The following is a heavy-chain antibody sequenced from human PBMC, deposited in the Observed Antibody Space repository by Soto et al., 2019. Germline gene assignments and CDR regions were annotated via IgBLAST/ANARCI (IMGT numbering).Heavy chain of an antibody. CDR2: IYSGGYT. CDR1: GFTVSNNY. D-gene: IGHD3-16*01. CDR3: GTPGGGGGY. J-gene: IGHJ4*02. V-gene: IGHV3-53*01. Sequence: EVQLVESGGGLIQPGGSLRLSCAVSGFTVSNNYMSWVRQAPGKGLEGVSVIYSGGYTAYGDSVKGRFTISRDNSKNTKYLKQQRLNPRDPGVFLWGTPGGGGGYWGQGTLVTVSS.